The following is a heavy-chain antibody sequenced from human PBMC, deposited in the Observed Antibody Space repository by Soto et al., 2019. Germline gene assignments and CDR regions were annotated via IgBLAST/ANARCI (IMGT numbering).Heavy chain of an antibody. D-gene: IGHD2-2*01. CDR2: INHSGST. CDR3: ARVVVVVPAAMLGYYYYYMDV. V-gene: IGHV4-34*01. Sequence: SETLSLTCAVYGGSFRGYYRSWIRQPPGKGLEWIGEINHSGSTNYNPSLKSRVTISVDTSKNQFSLKLSSVTAADTAVYYCARVVVVVPAAMLGYYYYYMDVWGKGTTVTVSS. CDR1: GGSFRGYY. J-gene: IGHJ6*03.